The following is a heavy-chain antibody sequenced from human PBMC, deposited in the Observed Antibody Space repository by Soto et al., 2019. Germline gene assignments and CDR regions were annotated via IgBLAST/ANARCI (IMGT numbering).Heavy chain of an antibody. Sequence: QVQLVQSGAEVKKPGASVKVSCKASGYTFTSYGISWVRQAPGQGLEWMGWISAYNGNTNYAQKLQGRVTMTTDTSSSTADMELRSLRSDDTAVYYCARGDDYIWGSYAQPYFDYWGQGTLVTVSS. CDR3: ARGDDYIWGSYAQPYFDY. V-gene: IGHV1-18*01. J-gene: IGHJ4*02. CDR1: GYTFTSYG. D-gene: IGHD3-16*01. CDR2: ISAYNGNT.